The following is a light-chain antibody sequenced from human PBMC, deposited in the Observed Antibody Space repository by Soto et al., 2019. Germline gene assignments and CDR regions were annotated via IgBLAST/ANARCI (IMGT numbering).Light chain of an antibody. CDR3: QHYSVDSRT. J-gene: IGKJ1*01. V-gene: IGKV1-5*03. Sequence: DIQMTQAPSTLSASVGDRVTITCRASRRISSCLACYQQTPAQAPRRLIYKASTLEPGVPSRFSGTGSGTEFTLTIRSLQPDDFATYYCQHYSVDSRTFGQGTKVDIK. CDR1: RRISSC. CDR2: KAS.